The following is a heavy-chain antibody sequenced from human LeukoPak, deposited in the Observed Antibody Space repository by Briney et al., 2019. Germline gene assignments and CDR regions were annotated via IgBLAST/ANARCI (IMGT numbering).Heavy chain of an antibody. V-gene: IGHV3-23*01. D-gene: IGHD3-3*01. Sequence: GGSLRLSCAASGFTFSSFAMSWVRQAPGKGLEWVSAISGSGGSTYYADSVKGRFTISRDNSKNTLYLQMNSLRAVDTAVYYCAKSYYDFWSGYYGVGPNYYYGMDVWGQGTTVTVSS. CDR1: GFTFSSFA. J-gene: IGHJ6*02. CDR3: AKSYYDFWSGYYGVGPNYYYGMDV. CDR2: ISGSGGST.